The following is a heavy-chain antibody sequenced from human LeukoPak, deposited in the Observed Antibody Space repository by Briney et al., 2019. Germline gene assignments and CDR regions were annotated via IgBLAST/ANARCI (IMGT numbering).Heavy chain of an antibody. J-gene: IGHJ6*02. V-gene: IGHV4-59*01. CDR3: GMDV. CDR1: GGSIRSYS. CDR2: IYDSGNT. Sequence: SETLSLTCTVSGGSIRSYSWSWIRQPPGKGLEWIGYIYDSGNTNYNPSLKSRVTMSVDTSRDQFSLKASSVTAADTAVYYHGMDVWGQGTTVTVSS.